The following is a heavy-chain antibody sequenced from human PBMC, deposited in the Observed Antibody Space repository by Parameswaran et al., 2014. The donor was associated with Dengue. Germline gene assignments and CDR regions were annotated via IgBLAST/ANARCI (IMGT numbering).Heavy chain of an antibody. CDR3: ARDYYGSGSLDY. CDR2: IYHSGST. Sequence: WIRQPPGKGLEWIGYIYHSGSTYYNPSLKSRVTISVDRSKNQFSLKLSSVTAADTAVYYCARDYYGSGSLDYWGQGTLVTVSS. J-gene: IGHJ4*02. V-gene: IGHV4-30-2*01. D-gene: IGHD3-10*01.